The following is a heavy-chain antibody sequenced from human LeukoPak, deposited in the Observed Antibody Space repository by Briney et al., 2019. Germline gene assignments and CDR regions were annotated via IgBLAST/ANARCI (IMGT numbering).Heavy chain of an antibody. Sequence: SQTLSLTCAVSGGSISSGGYYWSWIRQPPGKGLEWIGYIYYSGSTNYNPSLKSRVTISVDTSKNQFSLKLSSVTAADTAVYYCARGYYDSSGQFDYWGQGTLVTVSS. CDR3: ARGYYDSSGQFDY. J-gene: IGHJ4*02. V-gene: IGHV4-61*08. CDR2: IYYSGST. D-gene: IGHD3-22*01. CDR1: GGSISSGGYY.